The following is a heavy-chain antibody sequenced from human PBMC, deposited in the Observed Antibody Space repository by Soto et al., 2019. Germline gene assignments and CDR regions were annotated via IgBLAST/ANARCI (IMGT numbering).Heavy chain of an antibody. Sequence: GASVKVSRKASGVIFSSYAVSWVRQVPGQGLEWMGGIIPIFATPKYGQKFQDRVTISADESTSTAYMELISLTSDDTAVYYCARARYGDFVTWFDSWGQGTPVTVSS. CDR1: GVIFSSYA. CDR2: IIPIFATP. CDR3: ARARYGDFVTWFDS. J-gene: IGHJ5*01. D-gene: IGHD4-17*01. V-gene: IGHV1-69*13.